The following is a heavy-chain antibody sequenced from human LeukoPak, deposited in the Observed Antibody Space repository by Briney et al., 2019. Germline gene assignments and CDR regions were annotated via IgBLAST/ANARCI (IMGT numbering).Heavy chain of an antibody. J-gene: IGHJ3*02. V-gene: IGHV3-30-3*01. CDR1: GFIFSTYA. Sequence: PGRSLRLSCAASGFIFSTYALHWVRQAPGKGLEWVTLISFDGSNKYYADSVKGRFTISRDNSKNTLYLQMNSLRADDTAVFYCAREIGRGTGSGDAFDIWGQGTMVTVSS. CDR3: AREIGRGTGSGDAFDI. CDR2: ISFDGSNK. D-gene: IGHD3-10*01.